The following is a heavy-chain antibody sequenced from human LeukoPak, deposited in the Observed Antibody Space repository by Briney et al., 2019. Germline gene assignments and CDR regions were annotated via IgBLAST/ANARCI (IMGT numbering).Heavy chain of an antibody. CDR3: AKASAMIVVVSKHFDY. J-gene: IGHJ4*02. CDR1: GFTFSSYA. D-gene: IGHD3-22*01. CDR2: ISGTGGST. Sequence: GGSLRLSCAASGFTFSSYAMSWVRQAPGKGLEWVSSISGTGGSTYYADSVRGRFTISRDNSKNTLYLQMNSLRAEDTAIYYCAKASAMIVVVSKHFDYWGQGTLVTVSS. V-gene: IGHV3-23*01.